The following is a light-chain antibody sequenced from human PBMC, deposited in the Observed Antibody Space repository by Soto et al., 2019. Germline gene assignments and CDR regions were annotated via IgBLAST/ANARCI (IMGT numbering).Light chain of an antibody. CDR1: QVISNY. Sequence: DIQMTQSPSSLSASVGDRVTITCRASQVISNYLNWYQQKPGKAPNHLIYGATSLQSGVPSRFSGSGSGTDFTLTISSVQPEDFATYYCQQSYSTLLYTFGQGTELEIK. V-gene: IGKV1-39*01. CDR3: QQSYSTLLYT. J-gene: IGKJ2*01. CDR2: GAT.